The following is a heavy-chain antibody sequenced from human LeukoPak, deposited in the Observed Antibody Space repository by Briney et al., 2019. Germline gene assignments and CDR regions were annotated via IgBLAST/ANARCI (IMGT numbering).Heavy chain of an antibody. V-gene: IGHV4-61*02. Sequence: SETLSLTCTVSGNSISSGDNYWSWIRQPAGKGLEWIGRIYTSGSTNYNPSLKSRVTISGDTSKNQFSLRLSSVTAADTAVYYCARRRTYYYGSGSYYADDYWGQGTLVTVSS. D-gene: IGHD3-10*01. CDR3: ARRRTYYYGSGSYYADDY. CDR1: GNSISSGDNY. CDR2: IYTSGST. J-gene: IGHJ4*02.